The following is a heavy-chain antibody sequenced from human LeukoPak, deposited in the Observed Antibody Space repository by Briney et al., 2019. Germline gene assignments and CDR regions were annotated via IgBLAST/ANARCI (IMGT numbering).Heavy chain of an antibody. CDR3: ARLAGVHDYSNYGQFDY. D-gene: IGHD4-11*01. CDR2: ISSSSSTI. CDR1: GFTFSSYS. J-gene: IGHJ4*02. Sequence: PGGSLRLSCAASGFTFSSYSMNWVRQAPGKGLEWVSYISSSSSTIYYADSVKGRFNISRDNAKNSLYLQMNSLRAEDTAVYYCARLAGVHDYSNYGQFDYWGQGTLVTVSS. V-gene: IGHV3-48*01.